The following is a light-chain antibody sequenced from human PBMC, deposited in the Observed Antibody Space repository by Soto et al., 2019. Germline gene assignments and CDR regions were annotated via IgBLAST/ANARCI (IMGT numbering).Light chain of an antibody. CDR1: NSNIGSNP. V-gene: IGLV1-44*01. CDR2: SNY. Sequence: QSVLTQPPSASGTPGQRVTISCSGSNSNIGSNPVHWYQQFPGTAPKVLIYSNYQRPSGVPDRFSGSKSGTSASLAISGLQSEDEADYYCSAYTARSTLAFGGGTKLTVL. CDR3: SAYTARSTLA. J-gene: IGLJ3*02.